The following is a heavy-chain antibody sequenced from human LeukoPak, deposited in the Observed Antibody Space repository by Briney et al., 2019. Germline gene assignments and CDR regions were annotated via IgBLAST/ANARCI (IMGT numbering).Heavy chain of an antibody. CDR3: ARKGVRFGAFKT. D-gene: IGHD3-10*01. J-gene: IGHJ5*02. V-gene: IGHV4-39*01. CDR1: GGSISSSSFY. CDR2: IYYSGST. Sequence: SETLSLTCTVSGGSISSSSFYWGWIRQPPGKGLEWIGSIYYSGSTYYNPSLKSRVTISVDTSKNQFSLKLSSVTAADTAVYYCARKGVRFGAFKTWGQGTLVTVSS.